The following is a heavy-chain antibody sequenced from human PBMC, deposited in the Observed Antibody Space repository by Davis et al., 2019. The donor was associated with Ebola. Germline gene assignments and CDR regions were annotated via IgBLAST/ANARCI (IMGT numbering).Heavy chain of an antibody. CDR1: GFTFSSYA. J-gene: IGHJ4*02. CDR3: AKGNQAGYPTTFDY. CDR2: ISDSGGRT. Sequence: PGGSLRLSCAASGFTFSSYAMSWVRQAPGKGLPWVSSISDSGGRTYYADSVKGRFTTSRDNSKNTLYLQMNSLRAEDTAIYYCAKGNQAGYPTTFDYWGQGTLVTVSS. D-gene: IGHD3-9*01. V-gene: IGHV3-23*01.